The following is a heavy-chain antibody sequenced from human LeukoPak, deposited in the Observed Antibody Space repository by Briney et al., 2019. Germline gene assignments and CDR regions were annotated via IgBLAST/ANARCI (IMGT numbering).Heavy chain of an antibody. D-gene: IGHD3-22*01. CDR1: GFTFSSYW. Sequence: PGGSLRLSCAASGFTFSSYWMSWVRQAPGKGLEWVANIKQDGSEKYYVDSVKGRFTISRDNAKNSLYLQMNSLRAEDTAVYYCAKNDYYDDDAFDIWGQGTMVTVSS. CDR3: AKNDYYDDDAFDI. V-gene: IGHV3-7*01. J-gene: IGHJ3*02. CDR2: IKQDGSEK.